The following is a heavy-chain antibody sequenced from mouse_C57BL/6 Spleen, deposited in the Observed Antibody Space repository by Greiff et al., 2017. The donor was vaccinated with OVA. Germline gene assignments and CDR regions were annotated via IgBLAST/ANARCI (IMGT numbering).Heavy chain of an antibody. CDR2: IDPSDSYT. J-gene: IGHJ4*01. Sequence: VQLQQPGAELVMPGASVKLSCKASGYTFTSYWMHWVKQRPGQGLEWIGEIDPSDSYTNYNQKFKGKATLTVDKSSSTAYMQLSSLTSEDSAVYYCARSCDGYGPMDYWGQGTSVTVSS. V-gene: IGHV1-69*01. D-gene: IGHD2-2*01. CDR1: GYTFTSYW. CDR3: ARSCDGYGPMDY.